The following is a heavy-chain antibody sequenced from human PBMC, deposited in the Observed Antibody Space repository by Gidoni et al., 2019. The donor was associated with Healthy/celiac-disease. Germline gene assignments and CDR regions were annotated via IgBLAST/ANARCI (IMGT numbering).Heavy chain of an antibody. J-gene: IGHJ4*02. D-gene: IGHD3-10*01. V-gene: IGHV4-61*02. CDR1: GGSISSGSYY. Sequence: QVQLQESGPGLVKPSQTLSLTCTVSGGSISSGSYYWSWIRQPAGKGLEWIGRIYTSGSTNYNPSLKSRVTISVDTSKNQFSLKLSSVTAADTAVYYCARDKYYGSGSYGRYYFDYWGQGTLVTVSS. CDR3: ARDKYYGSGSYGRYYFDY. CDR2: IYTSGST.